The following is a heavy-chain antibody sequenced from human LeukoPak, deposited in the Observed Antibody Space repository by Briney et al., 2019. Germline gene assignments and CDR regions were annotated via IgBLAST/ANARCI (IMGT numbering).Heavy chain of an antibody. CDR1: GFTFSSYV. Sequence: GGSLRLSCAASGFTFSSYVMSWVRQAPGKGLEWVSNIGGSVGSMFYAASVKGRFAISRDNSKKTLFLQMNNLRAEDTAVYYCAKRGNSWDLFDYWGQGTLVTVSS. V-gene: IGHV3-23*01. D-gene: IGHD6-13*01. CDR3: AKRGNSWDLFDY. J-gene: IGHJ4*02. CDR2: IGGSVGSM.